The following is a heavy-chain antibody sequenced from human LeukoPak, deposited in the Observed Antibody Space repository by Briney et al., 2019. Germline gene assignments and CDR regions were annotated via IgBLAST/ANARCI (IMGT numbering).Heavy chain of an antibody. D-gene: IGHD5-24*01. J-gene: IGHJ5*02. V-gene: IGHV4-59*08. Sequence: SETLSLTCTVSGGSISSYYWSWIRQPPGKGLEWIGYIYYTGSTNYNPSLKSRVTMFVDMSKNQFSLRLSSVTAADTAVYYCARASDPWLQLTWGQGTLVTVSS. CDR1: GGSISSYY. CDR3: ARASDPWLQLT. CDR2: IYYTGST.